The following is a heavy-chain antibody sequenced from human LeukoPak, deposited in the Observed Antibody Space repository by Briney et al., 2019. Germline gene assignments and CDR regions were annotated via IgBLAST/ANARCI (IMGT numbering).Heavy chain of an antibody. V-gene: IGHV3-15*01. Sequence: GGSLRLSCAASGFTFSSAWMTWVRQAPGKGLEWVGHIKNKTNGETTDYAAPVKGRFIISRDDSKNTLYLQMNSLRTEDTAVYYCAKADVGYYSYGLDVWGQGTTVTVSS. J-gene: IGHJ6*02. CDR3: AKADVGYYSYGLDV. CDR1: GFTFSSAW. D-gene: IGHD6-13*01. CDR2: IKNKTNGETT.